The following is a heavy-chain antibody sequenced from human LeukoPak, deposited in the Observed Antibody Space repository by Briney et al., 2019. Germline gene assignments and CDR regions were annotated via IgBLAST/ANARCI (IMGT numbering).Heavy chain of an antibody. CDR2: IYSGDNT. D-gene: IGHD3-16*01. CDR3: AGRRVLDASFDY. V-gene: IGHV3-66*02. CDR1: GFTVINNY. J-gene: IGHJ4*02. Sequence: SGGPLRLSCAASGFTVINNYMSWVRQAPGKGLEWVSVIYSGDNTYYVESVKGRFTISRDNSKNTLFLQMNRLRAEDTAVYYCAGRRVLDASFDYWGQGTLVTVSS.